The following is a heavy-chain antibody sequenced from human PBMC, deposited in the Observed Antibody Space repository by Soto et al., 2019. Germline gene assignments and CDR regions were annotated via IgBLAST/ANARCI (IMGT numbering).Heavy chain of an antibody. D-gene: IGHD5-12*01. CDR2: VYNNGQT. Sequence: NLPETLSLTCTVAGGSMTRSGYYWGWIRQPPGNELQYIGSVYNNGQTYYNPSLTSPVTISIDTSKNQFSLSLRSVTAADTAVYYCANDPGYSLDYWGQGTHVT. CDR3: ANDPGYSLDY. J-gene: IGHJ4*02. V-gene: IGHV4-39*01. CDR1: GGSMTRSGYY.